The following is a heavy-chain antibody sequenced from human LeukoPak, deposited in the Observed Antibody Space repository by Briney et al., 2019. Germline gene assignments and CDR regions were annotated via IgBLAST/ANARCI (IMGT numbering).Heavy chain of an antibody. CDR1: GYTFTSYG. D-gene: IGHD6-19*01. V-gene: IGHV1-69*13. CDR2: IIPIFGTA. J-gene: IGHJ4*02. CDR3: ARCVAVAGTCGY. Sequence: ASVKVSCKASGYTFTSYGISWVRQAPGQGLEWMGGIIPIFGTANYAQKFQGRVTITADESTSTAYMELSSLRSEDTAVYYCARCVAVAGTCGYWGQGTLVTVSS.